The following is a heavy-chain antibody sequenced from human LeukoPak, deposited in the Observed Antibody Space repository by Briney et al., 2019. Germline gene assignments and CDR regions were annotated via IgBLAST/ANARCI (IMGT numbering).Heavy chain of an antibody. V-gene: IGHV4-39*01. CDR3: ARLALHGSGTKGIYYYMDV. J-gene: IGHJ6*03. CDR2: IYYSGST. D-gene: IGHD3-10*01. Sequence: PSETLSLTCTVSGGSISSSSYYWGWIRQPPGQGLEWIGSIYYSGSTYYNPSLKSRVTISVDTSKNQFSLKLSSVTAADTAVYYCARLALHGSGTKGIYYYMDVWGKGTTVTISS. CDR1: GGSISSSSYY.